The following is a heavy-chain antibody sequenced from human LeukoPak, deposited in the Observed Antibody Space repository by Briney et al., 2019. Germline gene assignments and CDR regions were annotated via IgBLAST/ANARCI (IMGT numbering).Heavy chain of an antibody. CDR2: ISAYNGNT. D-gene: IGHD3-10*01. CDR1: GGTFSSYA. V-gene: IGHV1-18*01. CDR3: ARGHMVRGVITLFDY. J-gene: IGHJ4*02. Sequence: ASVKVSCKASGGTFSSYAISWVRQAPGQGLEWMGWISAYNGNTNYAQKLQGRVTMTTDTSTSTAYMELRSLRSDDTAVYYCARGHMVRGVITLFDYWGQGTLVTVSP.